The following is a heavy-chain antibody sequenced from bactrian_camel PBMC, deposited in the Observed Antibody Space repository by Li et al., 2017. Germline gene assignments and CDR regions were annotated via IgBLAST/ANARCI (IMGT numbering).Heavy chain of an antibody. D-gene: IGHD8*01. CDR3: AARERDPFDAGCPYIHFSNS. Sequence: DVQLVESGGGLVQPGGSLRLSCSASGMIFSTYDMSWVRQAPGKGLEWVSTVNSGGGSTSVTDSVSGRFSISRDNTKNTVYLQMNSLKPEDTAMYYCAARERDPFDAGCPYIHFSNSWGQGTQVTVS. V-gene: IGHV3S40*01. CDR1: GMIFSTYD. CDR2: VNSGGGST. J-gene: IGHJ4*01.